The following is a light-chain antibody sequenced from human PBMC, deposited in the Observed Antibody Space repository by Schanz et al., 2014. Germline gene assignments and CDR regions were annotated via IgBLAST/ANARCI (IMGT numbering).Light chain of an antibody. CDR2: DAS. CDR1: QSVSSSY. J-gene: IGKJ1*01. V-gene: IGKV3-20*01. CDR3: QYYGSSFWT. Sequence: EIVLTQSPGTLSLSPGERATLSCRASQSVSSSYLAWYQQKPGQTPRLLIYDASNRATGIPARFSGSGSGTDFTLTISSLEPEDFAVYYCQYYGSSFWTFGQGTKVEIK.